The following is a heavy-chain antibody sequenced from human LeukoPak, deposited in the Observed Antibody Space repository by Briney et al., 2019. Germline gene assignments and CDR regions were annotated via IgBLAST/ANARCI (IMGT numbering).Heavy chain of an antibody. CDR3: AKVGYYDFWSGQYDAFDI. V-gene: IGHV3-30-3*01. CDR2: ISYDGSNK. CDR1: GFTFSSYA. Sequence: QPGGSLRLSCAASGFTFSSYAMHWVRQAPGEGLEWVAVISYDGSNKYYADSVKGRFTISRDNSKNTLYLQMNSLRAEDTAVYYCAKVGYYDFWSGQYDAFDIWGQGTMVTVSS. J-gene: IGHJ3*02. D-gene: IGHD3-3*01.